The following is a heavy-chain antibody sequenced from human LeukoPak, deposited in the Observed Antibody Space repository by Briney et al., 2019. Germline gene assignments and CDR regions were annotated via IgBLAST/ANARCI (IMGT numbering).Heavy chain of an antibody. CDR2: IHYSGSA. Sequence: PSETLSLTCTVSAGSISTFYWSWIRQPPGKGLEWVGYIHYSGSANYNPSLKSRVTISVDTSKNQFSLKLRFVTAADTAVYYCARINSGYDLSSSWYPNWFDPWGQGALVTVSS. J-gene: IGHJ5*02. CDR1: AGSISTFY. CDR3: ARINSGYDLSSSWYPNWFDP. D-gene: IGHD6-13*01. V-gene: IGHV4-59*01.